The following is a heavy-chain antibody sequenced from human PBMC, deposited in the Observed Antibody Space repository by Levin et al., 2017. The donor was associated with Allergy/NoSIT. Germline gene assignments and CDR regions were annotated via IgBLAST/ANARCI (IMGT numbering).Heavy chain of an antibody. CDR2: INSDGSAP. CDR1: GFTFSSYW. V-gene: IGHV3-74*01. J-gene: IGHJ4*02. D-gene: IGHD6-6*01. CDR3: AREYRSSSDY. Sequence: GGSLRLSCAASGFTFSSYWMYWVRQAPGKGLVWVSGINSDGSAPRYADSVKGRFTISRDNAKNTLYLQMNSLRAEDTAEYYCAREYRSSSDYWGQGTLVTVSS.